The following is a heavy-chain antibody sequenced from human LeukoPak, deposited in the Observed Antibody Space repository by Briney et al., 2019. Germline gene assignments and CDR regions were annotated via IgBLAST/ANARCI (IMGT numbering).Heavy chain of an antibody. Sequence: GGSLRLSRAASGFTFSNAWMSWVRQAPGKGLEWVGRIKSKTDGGTTDYAAPVKGRFTISRDDSKNTLYLQMNSLKTEDTAVYYCTTDGFIVGASFDYWGQGTLVTVSS. CDR1: GFTFSNAW. D-gene: IGHD1-26*01. CDR2: IKSKTDGGTT. CDR3: TTDGFIVGASFDY. V-gene: IGHV3-15*01. J-gene: IGHJ4*02.